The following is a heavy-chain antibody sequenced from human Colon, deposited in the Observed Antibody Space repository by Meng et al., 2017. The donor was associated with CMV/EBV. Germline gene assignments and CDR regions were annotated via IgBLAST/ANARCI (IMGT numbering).Heavy chain of an antibody. CDR3: ARHSGRLEGSDAFDI. J-gene: IGHJ3*02. D-gene: IGHD3-10*01. Sequence: GESLKISCKGSGYIFSTYWIGWVRQMPGKGLEWMGIIYAGDSDTTYSPSFQGQVAISADKSISTSYLQWSSLKASVSAMYYCARHSGRLEGSDAFDIWGQGTMVTVSS. CDR2: IYAGDSDT. CDR1: GYIFSTYW. V-gene: IGHV5-51*01.